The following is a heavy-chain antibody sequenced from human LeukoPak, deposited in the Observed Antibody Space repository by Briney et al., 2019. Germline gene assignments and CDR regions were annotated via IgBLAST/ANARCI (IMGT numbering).Heavy chain of an antibody. D-gene: IGHD2-15*01. CDR3: ARDHCSRGSCLGGH. V-gene: IGHV1-69*04. J-gene: IGHJ4*02. CDR2: VIPSLDVS. CDR1: GDTFITYT. Sequence: SVKVSCKASGDTFITYTFSWVRQAPGQGLEWMGRVIPSLDVSNYAEKFQGRVTINAVKSSSTTYMELTSLRSEDTAMYYCARDHCSRGSCLGGHWGQGTLVTVSS.